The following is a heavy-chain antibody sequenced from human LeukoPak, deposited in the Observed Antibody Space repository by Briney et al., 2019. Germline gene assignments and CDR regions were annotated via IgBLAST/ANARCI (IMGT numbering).Heavy chain of an antibody. Sequence: GASVKVSCKASGYTFTSYGISWVRQAPGQGLEWMGWISAYNGNTNYAQKLQGRVTMTRDTSISTAYMELSRLRSDDTAVYYCARDQSKTVVPAANWGQGTLVTVSS. CDR3: ARDQSKTVVPAAN. J-gene: IGHJ4*02. CDR2: ISAYNGNT. V-gene: IGHV1-18*01. CDR1: GYTFTSYG. D-gene: IGHD2-2*01.